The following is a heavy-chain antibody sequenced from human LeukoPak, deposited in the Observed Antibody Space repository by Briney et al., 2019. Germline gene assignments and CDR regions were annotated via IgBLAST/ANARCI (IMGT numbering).Heavy chain of an antibody. CDR1: GFTFSSYA. Sequence: GGSLRLSCAASGFTFSSYAMSWVRQAPGKGLEWVSAISGSGGRTYYADFVKGRFTISRDNSKSALFLQMNSLRAEDTAVYYCAKDAPRSSGWFFLDYWGQGTLVTASS. D-gene: IGHD6-19*01. CDR3: AKDAPRSSGWFFLDY. V-gene: IGHV3-23*01. J-gene: IGHJ4*02. CDR2: ISGSGGRT.